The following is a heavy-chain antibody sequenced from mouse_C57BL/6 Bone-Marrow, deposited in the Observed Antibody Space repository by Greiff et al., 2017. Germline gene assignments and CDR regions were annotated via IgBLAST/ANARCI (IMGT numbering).Heavy chain of an antibody. J-gene: IGHJ3*01. D-gene: IGHD6-1*01. V-gene: IGHV1-7*01. Sequence: QVQLQQSGAELAKPGASVKLSCKASGYTFPSYWMHWVKQRPGQGLEWIGYINPSSGYTKYNQKFKDTATLTADKSSSTAYMQLSSLTYEDSAVYYCARRGGPLCAYWGQGTLVTVSA. CDR1: GYTFPSYW. CDR2: INPSSGYT. CDR3: ARRGGPLCAY.